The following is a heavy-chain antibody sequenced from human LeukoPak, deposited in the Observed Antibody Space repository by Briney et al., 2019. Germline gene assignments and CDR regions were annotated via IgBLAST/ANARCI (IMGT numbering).Heavy chain of an antibody. J-gene: IGHJ4*02. CDR3: AKGRCSGGSCYGRGFDY. Sequence: PGGSLRLSCAASGFTFDTYAMSWVRQAPGKGLEWVSGLCGSGGSTYYADSVKGRFTISRDNAKNTLYLQMNSLRAEDTAVYYCAKGRCSGGSCYGRGFDYWGQGTLVTVSS. V-gene: IGHV3-23*01. CDR1: GFTFDTYA. D-gene: IGHD2-15*01. CDR2: LCGSGGST.